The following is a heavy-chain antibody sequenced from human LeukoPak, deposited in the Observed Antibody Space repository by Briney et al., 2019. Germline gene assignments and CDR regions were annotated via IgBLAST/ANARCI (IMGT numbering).Heavy chain of an antibody. CDR2: ISTSSSTI. V-gene: IGHV3-48*01. CDR3: ARTRVIPATIDYYYYYMDV. D-gene: IGHD2-2*01. J-gene: IGHJ6*03. Sequence: GGSLRLSCAASGFTFSSYSMKWVRQAPGKGLEWVSYISTSSSTIYYADSVKGRFTISRDDTKNSLYLQMNSLRAEDTAVYYCARTRVIPATIDYYYYYMDVWGKGTTVTVSS. CDR1: GFTFSSYS.